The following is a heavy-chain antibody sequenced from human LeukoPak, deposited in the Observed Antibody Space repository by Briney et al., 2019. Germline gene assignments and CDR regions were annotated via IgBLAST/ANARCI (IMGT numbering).Heavy chain of an antibody. D-gene: IGHD3-10*01. J-gene: IGHJ4*02. Sequence: PGGSLRLSCAASGFTFSSYSMNWVRQAPGKGLEWVSSISSSSSYIYYADSVKGRFTISRDHAKNSLYLQMNSLRAEDTAVYYCAREGYYYGSGSYYHKRAFDYWGQGTLVTVSS. CDR2: ISSSSSYI. V-gene: IGHV3-21*01. CDR3: AREGYYYGSGSYYHKRAFDY. CDR1: GFTFSSYS.